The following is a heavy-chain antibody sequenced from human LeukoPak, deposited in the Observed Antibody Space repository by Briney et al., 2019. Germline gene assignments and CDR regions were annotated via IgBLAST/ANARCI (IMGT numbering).Heavy chain of an antibody. J-gene: IGHJ6*03. CDR1: GGSFSGYY. CDR2: INHSGST. Sequence: PSETLSLTCAVYGGSFSGYYWSWIRQPPGKGLEWIGGINHSGSTNYNPSLKSRVTISVDTSKNQFSLKLSSVTAADTAVYYCARARSGVRYFDWLLPPYYYYYMDVWGKGTTVTVSS. V-gene: IGHV4-34*01. CDR3: ARARSGVRYFDWLLPPYYYYYMDV. D-gene: IGHD3-9*01.